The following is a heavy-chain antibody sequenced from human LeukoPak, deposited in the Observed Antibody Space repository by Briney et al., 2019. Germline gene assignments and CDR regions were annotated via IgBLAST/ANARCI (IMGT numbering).Heavy chain of an antibody. J-gene: IGHJ3*01. D-gene: IGHD3-10*01. V-gene: IGHV3-9*01. Sequence: SLRLSCAASGFTFDDYAMHWVRQAPGKGLEWVSGISWNNGSIGYADSVKGRFTISRDNAKNSLYLQMNSLRAEDTALYSCAKDVPYGSGYTAFDFWGQGTMVTVSS. CDR2: ISWNNGSI. CDR1: GFTFDDYA. CDR3: AKDVPYGSGYTAFDF.